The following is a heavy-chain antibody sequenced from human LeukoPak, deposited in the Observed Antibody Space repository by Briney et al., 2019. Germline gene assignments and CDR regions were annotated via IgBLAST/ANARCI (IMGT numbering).Heavy chain of an antibody. Sequence: ASVKVSCKASGYTITDHYMHWVRQAPGQGLEWMGWINPNGGGTNYAQRFQGRVSMTRDTSISTAYMELSRLRSDDTAVYYCASTLYSSGWYPDYWGQGTLVTVSS. D-gene: IGHD6-19*01. CDR2: INPNGGGT. J-gene: IGHJ4*02. CDR3: ASTLYSSGWYPDY. V-gene: IGHV1-2*02. CDR1: GYTITDHY.